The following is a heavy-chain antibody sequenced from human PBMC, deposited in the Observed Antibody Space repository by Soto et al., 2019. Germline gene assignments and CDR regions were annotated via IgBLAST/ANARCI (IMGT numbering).Heavy chain of an antibody. CDR3: GTIRCIGGMSRAASVY. Sequence: QVQLVQSGTEVKKPGPSVKVSCKASGYTFSTYGISWVRQAPGQGLEWMGWINTHNGATNYAQNFQGRVTLHTDTSTNTAYTELRSWASGHTALYYCGTIRCIGGMSRAASVYWGQGAVVAVSS. J-gene: IGHJ4*01. CDR1: GYTFSTYG. CDR2: INTHNGAT. V-gene: IGHV1-18*01. D-gene: IGHD6-13*01.